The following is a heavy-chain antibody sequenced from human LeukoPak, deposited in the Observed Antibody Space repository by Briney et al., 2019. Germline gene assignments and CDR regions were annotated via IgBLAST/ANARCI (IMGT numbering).Heavy chain of an antibody. CDR3: ARTNGRITMVRGVPTADYFDY. CDR2: INPNSGGT. CDR1: GYTFTGYY. D-gene: IGHD3-10*01. V-gene: IGHV1-2*02. Sequence: ASVKVSCKASGYTFTGYYMHWVRQAPGQGLEWMGWINPNSGGTNYAQKFQGRVTMTRDTSISTAYMELSRLRSDDTAVYYCARTNGRITMVRGVPTADYFDYWGQGTLVTVSS. J-gene: IGHJ4*02.